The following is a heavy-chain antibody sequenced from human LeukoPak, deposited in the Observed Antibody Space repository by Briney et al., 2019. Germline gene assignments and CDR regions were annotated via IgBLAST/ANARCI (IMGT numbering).Heavy chain of an antibody. CDR1: GFTFSDYY. D-gene: IGHD6-19*01. CDR2: ISSSSSYI. J-gene: IGHJ4*02. Sequence: GALRLSCAASGFTFSDYYMSWIRQAPGKGLEWVSSISSSSSYIYYADSVKGRFTISRDNAKNSLYLQMNSLRAEDTAMYYCAREFVSGGLANFDYWGQGVLVTVSS. V-gene: IGHV3-21*06. CDR3: AREFVSGGLANFDY.